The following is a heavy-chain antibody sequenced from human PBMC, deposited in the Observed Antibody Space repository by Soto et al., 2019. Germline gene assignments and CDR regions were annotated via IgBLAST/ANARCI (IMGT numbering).Heavy chain of an antibody. D-gene: IGHD3-10*01. CDR1: GFTFSNYT. Sequence: EVQLVESGGGLVKPGGSLRLSCAASGFTFSNYTLNWVRQAPGKALEWVSIISRSSNHIYYADSVKGRFTVSRDNAENSLYLQMNSLRAEDTAVYYCAKDRGRGSPVSGGMDVWGQGTTVTVSS. CDR3: AKDRGRGSPVSGGMDV. V-gene: IGHV3-21*01. CDR2: ISRSSNHI. J-gene: IGHJ6*02.